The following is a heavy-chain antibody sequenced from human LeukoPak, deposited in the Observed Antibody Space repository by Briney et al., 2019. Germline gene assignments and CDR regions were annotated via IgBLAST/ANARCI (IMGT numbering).Heavy chain of an antibody. CDR3: ARNGAAGPHYYYMDV. V-gene: IGHV1-2*02. CDR2: INPNSGGT. J-gene: IGHJ6*03. Sequence: ASVKVSCKASGYTFTGYYMHWVRQAPGQGLEWMGWINPNSGGTNCAQKFQGRVTMTRDTSISTAYMELSRLRSDDTAVYYCARNGAAGPHYYYMDVWGKGTTVTVSS. D-gene: IGHD6-13*01. CDR1: GYTFTGYY.